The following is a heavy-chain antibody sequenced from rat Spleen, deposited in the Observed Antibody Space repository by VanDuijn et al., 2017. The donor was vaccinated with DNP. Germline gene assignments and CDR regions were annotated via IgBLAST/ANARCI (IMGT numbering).Heavy chain of an antibody. CDR3: TRPRGSYGGYRMDA. CDR1: GFTFSNYD. Sequence: EVQLVESGENLVQPGRSLKLSCEASGFTFSNYDMAWVRQAPTKGLEWVALISPDGDRTYYRDSVKGRFTVSRNNAESTLHLQMDSLRSEDTATYYCTRPRGSYGGYRMDAWGQGTSVSVSS. J-gene: IGHJ4*01. CDR2: ISPDGDRT. D-gene: IGHD1-11*01. V-gene: IGHV5S23*01.